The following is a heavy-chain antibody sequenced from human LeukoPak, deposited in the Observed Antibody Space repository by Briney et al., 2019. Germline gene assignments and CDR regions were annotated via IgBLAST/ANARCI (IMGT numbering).Heavy chain of an antibody. Sequence: GASVKVSCKASGYTLASYGISWVRQAPGQGLEWMGWISAYNDNTKYAQNLQGRGTMTTDTSTSTAYMELRSLTSDDTALYYCARDTARITTPGGPDYWGQGTLVTVSS. CDR3: ARDTARITTPGGPDY. CDR1: GYTLASYG. J-gene: IGHJ4*02. D-gene: IGHD6-13*01. CDR2: ISAYNDNT. V-gene: IGHV1-18*01.